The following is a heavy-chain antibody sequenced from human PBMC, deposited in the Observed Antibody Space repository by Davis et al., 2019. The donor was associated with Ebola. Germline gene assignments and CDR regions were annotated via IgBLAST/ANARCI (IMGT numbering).Heavy chain of an antibody. CDR2: IYHSGST. CDR3: AGWGGVATIEDYYYYGMDV. Sequence: MPGGSLRLSCAVSGGSISSSNWWSWVRQPPGKGLEWIGEIYHSGSTNYNPSLKSRVTISVDTSKNQFSLKLSSVTAADTAVYYCAGWGGVATIEDYYYYGMDVWGKGTTVTVSS. CDR1: GGSISSSNW. D-gene: IGHD5-24*01. J-gene: IGHJ6*04. V-gene: IGHV4-4*02.